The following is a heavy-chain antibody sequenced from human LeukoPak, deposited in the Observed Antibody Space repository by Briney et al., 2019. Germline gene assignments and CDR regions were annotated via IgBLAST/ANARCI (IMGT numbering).Heavy chain of an antibody. Sequence: GGSLRLSCAASGFTFDDYAMHWVRHAPGKGLEWVSVISWNSGSIDYADPVKGRFTISRDNAKNSLYLQMNSLRAEDTALYYCAKDPRRAAAGGWFDPWGQGTLVTVSS. CDR1: GFTFDDYA. J-gene: IGHJ5*02. D-gene: IGHD6-13*01. CDR3: AKDPRRAAAGGWFDP. CDR2: ISWNSGSI. V-gene: IGHV3-9*01.